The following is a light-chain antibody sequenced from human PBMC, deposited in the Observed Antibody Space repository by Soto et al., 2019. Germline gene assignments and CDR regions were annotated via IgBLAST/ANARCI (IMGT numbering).Light chain of an antibody. Sequence: ENVMTQSPATLSVSPGERVTLSCRASQNIRSGLAWYQQKPGQAPRLLIHGASTRATGIPARFSGSGSGTEFTLTIGSLQSEDFGVYYCQQYYMWPLTFGGGTKVDIK. CDR2: GAS. J-gene: IGKJ4*01. V-gene: IGKV3-15*01. CDR1: QNIRSG. CDR3: QQYYMWPLT.